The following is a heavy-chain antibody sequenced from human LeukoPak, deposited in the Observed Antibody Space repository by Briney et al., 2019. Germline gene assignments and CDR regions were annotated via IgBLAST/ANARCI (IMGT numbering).Heavy chain of an antibody. CDR1: GFTFSSYG. V-gene: IGHV3-30*02. Sequence: PGGSLRLSCAASGFTFSSYGMHWVRQAPGKGLEWVAFIRYDGSNKYYAYSVKGRFTISRDNSKNTLYLQMNSLRAEDTAVYYCAKERDTAMVTIDYWGQGTLVTVSS. CDR2: IRYDGSNK. CDR3: AKERDTAMVTIDY. J-gene: IGHJ4*02. D-gene: IGHD5-18*01.